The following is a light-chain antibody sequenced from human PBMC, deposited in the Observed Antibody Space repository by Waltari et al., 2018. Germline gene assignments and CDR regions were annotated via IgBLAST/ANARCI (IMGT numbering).Light chain of an antibody. CDR1: SGLVSTNYY. Sequence: QTVVTQEPSFSVSPGGTVTLTCGLSSGLVSTNYYPSWFQQSPGQAPRPLIYSTNARDSGGPDRFSGSILGNRAVLTITGAQADDESHYHCVLDMGRDILFGGGTKLTVL. V-gene: IGLV8-61*01. J-gene: IGLJ3*02. CDR3: VLDMGRDIL. CDR2: STN.